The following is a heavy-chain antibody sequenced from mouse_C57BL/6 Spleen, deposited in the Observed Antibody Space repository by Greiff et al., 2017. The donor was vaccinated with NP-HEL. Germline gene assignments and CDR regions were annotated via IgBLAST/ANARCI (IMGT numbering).Heavy chain of an antibody. CDR2: ILPGSGST. D-gene: IGHD2-4*01. CDR3: ASNYDYARYAMDY. J-gene: IGHJ4*01. CDR1: GYTFPGYW. Sequence: QVQLQPSGAELMKPGASVKLSCKATGYTFPGYWIEWVKQRPGHGLEWIGEILPGSGSTNYNEKFKGKATFTADTSSNTAYMQLSSLTTEDSAIYYCASNYDYARYAMDYWGQGTSVTVSS. V-gene: IGHV1-9*01.